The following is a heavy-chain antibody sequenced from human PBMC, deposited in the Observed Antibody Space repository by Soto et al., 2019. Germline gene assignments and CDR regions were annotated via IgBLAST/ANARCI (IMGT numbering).Heavy chain of an antibody. CDR1: GFTFSSYG. V-gene: IGHV3-30*18. CDR2: ISYDGSNK. J-gene: IGHJ4*02. Sequence: LRLSCAASGFTFSSYGMHWVRQAPGKGLEWVAVISYDGSNKFYADSVKGRFTISRDNSENTLYLQMNSLRAEDTALYYCAKDTDYNILTGHGYFDYWGQGILVTVSS. CDR3: AKDTDYNILTGHGYFDY. D-gene: IGHD3-9*01.